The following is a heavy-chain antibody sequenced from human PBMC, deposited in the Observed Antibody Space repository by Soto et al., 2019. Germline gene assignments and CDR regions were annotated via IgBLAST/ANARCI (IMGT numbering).Heavy chain of an antibody. J-gene: IGHJ5*02. D-gene: IGHD3-10*01. CDR2: IWYDGSNK. CDR3: ARSTMVRGFDP. CDR1: GFAFSSYG. V-gene: IGHV3-33*01. Sequence: QVQLVESGGGVVQPGRSLRLSCAACGFAFSSYGMHWFRQAPGKGLEWVAVIWYDGSNKYYADSVKGRFTISRDNSKNTLYLQMNSLRAEDTAVYYCARSTMVRGFDPWGQGTLVTVSS.